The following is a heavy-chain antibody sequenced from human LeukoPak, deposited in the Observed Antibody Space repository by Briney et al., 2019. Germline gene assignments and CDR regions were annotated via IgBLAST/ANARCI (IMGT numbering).Heavy chain of an antibody. CDR3: ASLPGYDSSGYRRVYYYYYMDV. Sequence: KPSETLSLTCAVHGGSFSGYYWSWIRQPPGKGLEWIGEINHSGSTNYNPSLKSRVTISVDTSKNQFSLKLSSVTAADTAVYYCASLPGYDSSGYRRVYYYYYMDVWGKGTTVTVSS. CDR2: INHSGST. V-gene: IGHV4-34*01. D-gene: IGHD3-22*01. CDR1: GGSFSGYY. J-gene: IGHJ6*03.